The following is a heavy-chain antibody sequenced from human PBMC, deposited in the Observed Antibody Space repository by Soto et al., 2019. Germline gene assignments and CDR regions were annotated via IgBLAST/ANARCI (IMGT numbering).Heavy chain of an antibody. CDR1: GGSFSGYY. CDR2: INHSGST. J-gene: IGHJ4*02. CDR3: ARRPELVTIFGVVIPRHSPDFDY. V-gene: IGHV4-34*01. D-gene: IGHD3-3*01. Sequence: QVQLQQWGAGLLKPSETLSLTCAVYGGSFSGYYWTWIRQPPGKGLAWIGEINHSGSTNYNPSLKSRVTISVDTSKNQFSLNLRSVTAADTAVYYCARRPELVTIFGVVIPRHSPDFDYWGQGTLVTVSS.